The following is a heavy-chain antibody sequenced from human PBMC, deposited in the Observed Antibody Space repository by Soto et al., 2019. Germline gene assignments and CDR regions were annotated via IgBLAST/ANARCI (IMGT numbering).Heavy chain of an antibody. J-gene: IGHJ3*02. V-gene: IGHV1-69*13. D-gene: IGHD3-22*01. CDR3: ASTKYYYDSSGYGAFDI. Sequence: ASVKVSCKASGGTFSSYAISWVRQAPGQGLEWMGGIIPIFGTANYAQKFQGRVTITAGESTSTAYMELSSLRSEDTAVYYCASTKYYYDSSGYGAFDIWGQGTMVTVSS. CDR1: GGTFSSYA. CDR2: IIPIFGTA.